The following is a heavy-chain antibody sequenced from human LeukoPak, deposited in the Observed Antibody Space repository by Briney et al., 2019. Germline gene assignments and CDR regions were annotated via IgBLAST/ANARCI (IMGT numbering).Heavy chain of an antibody. J-gene: IGHJ6*02. CDR1: GFTFSSYS. CDR2: ISGSGGAT. V-gene: IGHV3-23*01. D-gene: IGHD2-2*02. CDR3: AKDHGALPAAIPYYYYYYGMDV. Sequence: PGGSVRLSGAASGFTFSSYSMSWVRQAPGKGLQWVSAISGSGGATYYADSVKGRFTISRDNSKHTLYLQMNTLRAEDTAVYYCAKDHGALPAAIPYYYYYYGMDVWGQGTTVTVSS.